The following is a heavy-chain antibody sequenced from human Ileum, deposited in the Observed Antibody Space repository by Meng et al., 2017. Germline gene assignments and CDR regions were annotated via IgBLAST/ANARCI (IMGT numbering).Heavy chain of an antibody. CDR2: IGSTT. CDR1: GFSFSNYA. CDR3: ARSCNNINCYFRN. J-gene: IGHJ4*02. Sequence: EVRLLESGGGLVQPGGSLRLSCAASGFSFSNYAMDWVRQAPGKGLEWISTIGSTTYYADSVKGRFTVSRDTSKNTLYLQMNSLRAEDAAVYYCARSCNNINCYFRNWGQGTLVTVSS. V-gene: IGHV3-23*01. D-gene: IGHD2-21*01.